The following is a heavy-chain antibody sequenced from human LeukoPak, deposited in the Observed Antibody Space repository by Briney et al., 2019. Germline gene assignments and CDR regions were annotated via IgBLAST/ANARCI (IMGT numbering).Heavy chain of an antibody. Sequence: PGGSLRLSCAASGFTFSSYSMNWVRQAPGKGLEWVSYISSSSSTIYYADSVKGRFTISRDNAKNSLYLQMNSLRAEDTAVYYCARDRYDFWSGYYRPHAEYFQHWGQGTLVTVSS. CDR1: GFTFSSYS. V-gene: IGHV3-48*01. D-gene: IGHD3-3*01. CDR2: ISSSSSTI. CDR3: ARDRYDFWSGYYRPHAEYFQH. J-gene: IGHJ1*01.